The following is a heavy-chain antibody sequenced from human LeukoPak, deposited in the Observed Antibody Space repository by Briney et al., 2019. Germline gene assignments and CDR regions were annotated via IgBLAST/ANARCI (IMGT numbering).Heavy chain of an antibody. J-gene: IGHJ6*03. CDR2: ISSSGSTI. Sequence: GGSLRLSCAASGFTFSDYYMSWIRQAPGKGLEWVSYISSSGSTIYYADSVKGRFTISRDNAKNSLYLQMNSLRAEDTAVYYCARALAMVSYYYMDVWGKGTTVTVSS. CDR1: GFTFSDYY. D-gene: IGHD5-18*01. CDR3: ARALAMVSYYYMDV. V-gene: IGHV3-11*01.